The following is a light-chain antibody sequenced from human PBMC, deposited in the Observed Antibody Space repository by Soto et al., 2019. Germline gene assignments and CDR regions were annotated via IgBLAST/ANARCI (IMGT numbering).Light chain of an antibody. CDR3: QQYNNWPPT. V-gene: IGKV3-15*01. J-gene: IGKJ2*01. Sequence: EIVLTQSPGTLSLSPGERATLSCRASQTVSSRFLAWYQQKPGQAPRLLIYGASTRATGIPAPASFSGSGSGTEFTLTISSLQSEDFAVYYCQQYNNWPPTFGQGTKVDIK. CDR2: GAS. CDR1: QTVSSRF.